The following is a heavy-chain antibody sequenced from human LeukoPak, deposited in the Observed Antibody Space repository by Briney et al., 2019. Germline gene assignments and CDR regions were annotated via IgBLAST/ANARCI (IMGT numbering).Heavy chain of an antibody. D-gene: IGHD6-6*01. V-gene: IGHV3-7*02. Sequence: GGSLRLSCEASGFTFTNYWMGWVRQAPGKGLEWVANINQDGSETYFVDSVKGRFTISRDNAKNTLYLQMNSLRAEDTAVYYCASSPYSSSWWGQGTLVTVSS. CDR3: ASSPYSSSW. CDR2: INQDGSET. J-gene: IGHJ4*02. CDR1: GFTFTNYW.